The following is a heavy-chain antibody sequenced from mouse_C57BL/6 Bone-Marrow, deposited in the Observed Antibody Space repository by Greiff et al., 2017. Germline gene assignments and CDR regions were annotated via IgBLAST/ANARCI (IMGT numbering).Heavy chain of an antibody. D-gene: IGHD2-1*01. V-gene: IGHV1-62-2*01. CDR3: ARHEDGGNFYYFDY. CDR2: FYPGSGSI. Sequence: QVQLKESGAELVKPGASVKLSCKASGYTFTEYTIHWVKQRSGQGLEWIGWFYPGSGSIKYNEKFKDKATLTADKSSSTGSMELRRLTSEVSAVEFCARHEDGGNFYYFDYWGQGTTLTVSS. J-gene: IGHJ2*01. CDR1: GYTFTEYT.